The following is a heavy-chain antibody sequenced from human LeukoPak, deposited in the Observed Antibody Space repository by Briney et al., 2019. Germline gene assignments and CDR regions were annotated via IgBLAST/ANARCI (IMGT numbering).Heavy chain of an antibody. CDR1: GFTLSDVW. Sequence: GGSLRLSCTASGFTLSDVWMSWVRQAPGKGPEWLGRVKSKTDGGTTDHAAPVKGRFTVSRDDSKNTLYLEMNSLKTDDTAFYYCTLGGHYFGSWGQGTLVTVSS. CDR2: VKSKTDGGTT. J-gene: IGHJ4*02. CDR3: TLGGHYFGS. V-gene: IGHV3-15*01. D-gene: IGHD3-10*01.